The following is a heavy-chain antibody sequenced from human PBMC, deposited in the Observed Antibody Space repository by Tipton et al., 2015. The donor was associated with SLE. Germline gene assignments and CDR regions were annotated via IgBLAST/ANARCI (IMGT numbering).Heavy chain of an antibody. V-gene: IGHV3-7*03. D-gene: IGHD2-21*01. CDR2: INQDGSEK. Sequence: SLRLSCVVSGFTFSRYWMSWVRQAPGKGLEWVANINQDGSEKYHVDSVKGRFTISRDNAKNTLYLQMNSLRAEDTAVYYCAKDLAYCGGDCRPEYFQHWGQSTLVTVSS. CDR1: GFTFSRYW. J-gene: IGHJ1*01. CDR3: AKDLAYCGGDCRPEYFQH.